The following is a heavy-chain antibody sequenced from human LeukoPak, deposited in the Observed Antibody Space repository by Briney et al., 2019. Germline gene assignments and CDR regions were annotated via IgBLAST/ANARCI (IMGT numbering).Heavy chain of an antibody. CDR2: IIPIFGTA. J-gene: IGHJ6*02. Sequence: SVKVSCTASGGTFSSYAISWVRQAPGQGLEWMGGIIPIFGTANYAQKFQGRVTITADESTSTAYMELSSLRSEDTAVYYCAVPTHSYYDSSGYYPTDYYYYGMDVWGQGTTVTVSS. CDR1: GGTFSSYA. D-gene: IGHD3-22*01. CDR3: AVPTHSYYDSSGYYPTDYYYYGMDV. V-gene: IGHV1-69*13.